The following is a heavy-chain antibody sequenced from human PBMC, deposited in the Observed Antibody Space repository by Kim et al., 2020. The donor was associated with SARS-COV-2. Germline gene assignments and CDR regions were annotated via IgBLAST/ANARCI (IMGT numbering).Heavy chain of an antibody. CDR1: GYSFTSYW. J-gene: IGHJ6*02. V-gene: IGHV5-51*01. Sequence: GESLMISCKGSGYSFTSYWIGWVRQMPGKGLEWMGIIYPGDSDTRYSPSFQGQVTISADKSISTAYLQWSSLKASDTAMYYCARDHCGGDCHAHYYYYGMDVWGQGTTVTVSS. CDR3: ARDHCGGDCHAHYYYYGMDV. D-gene: IGHD2-21*02. CDR2: IYPGDSDT.